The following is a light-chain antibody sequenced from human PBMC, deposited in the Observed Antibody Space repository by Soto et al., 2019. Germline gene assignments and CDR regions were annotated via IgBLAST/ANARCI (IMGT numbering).Light chain of an antibody. J-gene: IGLJ1*01. CDR2: GSD. CDR3: AAWDDSLNGYV. Sequence: QSALTQPPSASGTPGQRVTISCSGSSSNIGSKTVNWYQQLPGTAPKLLIYGSDQRPSGVPDRFSGSKSGTSASLAISGLQSEDEADYYCAAWDDSLNGYVFGTGTKVTLL. V-gene: IGLV1-44*01. CDR1: SSNIGSKT.